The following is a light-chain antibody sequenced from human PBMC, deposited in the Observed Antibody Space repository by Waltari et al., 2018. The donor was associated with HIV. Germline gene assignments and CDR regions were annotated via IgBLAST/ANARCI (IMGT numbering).Light chain of an antibody. V-gene: IGLV8-61*01. CDR3: VLNLGRGIVV. Sequence: QTVVTQEPSFSVSPGGTVTLTCGLSSGSVSARNYASWYQQVHGNAPITLSHSTNSPASGVPDRFSGSILGNKAALTITGAQADDESDYFCVLNLGRGIVVFGGGTKLTVL. CDR1: SGSVSARNY. CDR2: STN. J-gene: IGLJ2*01.